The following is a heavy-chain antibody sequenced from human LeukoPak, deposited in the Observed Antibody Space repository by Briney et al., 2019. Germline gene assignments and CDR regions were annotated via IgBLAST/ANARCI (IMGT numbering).Heavy chain of an antibody. CDR3: AKIVGSAS. CDR1: GFMFSTYS. J-gene: IGHJ5*02. V-gene: IGHV3-48*04. Sequence: GGSLRLSCASSGFMFSTYSMNWVRQAPGKGLEWVSYITSDSSTMFYADSVKGRFTISRDSAKNSLYLQMNSLRAEDTAVYYCAKIVGSASWGQGTLVTVSS. D-gene: IGHD1-26*01. CDR2: ITSDSSTM.